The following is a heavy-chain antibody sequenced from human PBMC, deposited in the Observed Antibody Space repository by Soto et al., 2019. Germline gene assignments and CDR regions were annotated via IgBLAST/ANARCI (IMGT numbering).Heavy chain of an antibody. V-gene: IGHV3-30-3*01. CDR2: ISYDGSNK. CDR3: ARGQTAARNDNWFDP. Sequence: QVQLVESGGGVVQPGRSLRLSCAASGFTFSSYAMHWVRQAPGKGLEWVAVISYDGSNKYYADSVKGRFTISRDNSKNTLYLQMSSLRTEDTAVYYCARGQTAARNDNWFDPWGQGTLVTVSS. J-gene: IGHJ5*02. D-gene: IGHD6-6*01. CDR1: GFTFSSYA.